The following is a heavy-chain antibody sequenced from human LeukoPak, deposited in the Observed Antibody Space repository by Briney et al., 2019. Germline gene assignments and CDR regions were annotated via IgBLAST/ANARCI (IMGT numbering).Heavy chain of an antibody. CDR3: ARGAGMPMRGFDY. CDR1: GGSISSSSYY. CDR2: IYYSGST. Sequence: SETLSLTCTVSGGSISSSSYYWGWIRQPPGKGLEWIGSIYYSGSTYYKPSLKSRVTISVDTSKNQFSLILTSVTATDTAVYYCARGAGMPMRGFDYWGRGALVTVSS. D-gene: IGHD2-2*01. J-gene: IGHJ4*02. V-gene: IGHV4-39*07.